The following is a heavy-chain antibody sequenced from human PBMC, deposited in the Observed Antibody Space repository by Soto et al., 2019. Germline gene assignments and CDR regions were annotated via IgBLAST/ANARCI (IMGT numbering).Heavy chain of an antibody. CDR2: INTAGSTK. J-gene: IGHJ6*02. CDR1: GFTFSNFE. CDR3: ARAECSSPDCLTAYYSYGLDV. Sequence: PGGSLRLSCAASGFTFSNFEMHWVRQAPGKGLEWVSYINTAGSTKYYAESVKGRFTISRENARNSLFLQMNSLRAEDTAVYYCARAECSSPDCLTAYYSYGLDVWGPGSTLTVYS. V-gene: IGHV3-48*03. D-gene: IGHD3-9*01.